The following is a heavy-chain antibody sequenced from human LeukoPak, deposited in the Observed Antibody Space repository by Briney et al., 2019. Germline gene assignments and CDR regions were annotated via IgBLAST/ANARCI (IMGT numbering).Heavy chain of an antibody. J-gene: IGHJ6*03. D-gene: IGHD3-22*01. CDR3: AKDRDSSGYSYYYMDV. CDR2: IKEDGSEK. V-gene: IGHV3-7*01. CDR1: GFTVTDNY. Sequence: GGSLRLSCAASGFTVTDNYMNWVRQAPGKGLEWVANIKEDGSEKYYVDSVKGRFSISRDNAKNSLYLQMNSLRAEDTAVYYCAKDRDSSGYSYYYMDVWGKGTTATVSS.